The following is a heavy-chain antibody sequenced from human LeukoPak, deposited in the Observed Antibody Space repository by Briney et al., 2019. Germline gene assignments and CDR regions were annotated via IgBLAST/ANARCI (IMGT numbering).Heavy chain of an antibody. V-gene: IGHV4-4*07. CDR1: GGSISSYY. J-gene: IGHJ3*02. CDR2: MCTSGST. D-gene: IGHD3-22*01. CDR3: AITYYYDSSGYYYDKCAFDI. Sequence: NPSETLSLTCTVSGGSISSYYWSWIRQPAGKGLEWIGRMCTSGSTNYNPSLKSRVTMSVDTSKNQFSLKLSSVAAADTAVYYCAITYYYDSSGYYYDKCAFDIWGQGTMVTVSS.